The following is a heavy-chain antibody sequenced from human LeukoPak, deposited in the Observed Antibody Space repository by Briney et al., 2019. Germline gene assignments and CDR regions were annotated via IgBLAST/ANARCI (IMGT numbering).Heavy chain of an antibody. CDR2: INHSGST. Sequence: PSETLSLTCAVYGGSFSGYYWSWIRQPPGKGLEWIGEINHSGSTNYNPSLKSRVTISVDTSNNQFPLKLSSVTAADTAVYYCANGPYYSGGSCYLFDPWGQGTLVTVSS. D-gene: IGHD2-15*01. CDR1: GGSFSGYY. J-gene: IGHJ5*02. CDR3: ANGPYYSGGSCYLFDP. V-gene: IGHV4-34*01.